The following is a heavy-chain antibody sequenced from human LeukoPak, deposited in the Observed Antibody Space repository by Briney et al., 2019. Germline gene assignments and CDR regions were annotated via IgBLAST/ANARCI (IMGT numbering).Heavy chain of an antibody. Sequence: PGGSLRLSCVASGFTFTSHGMSWVRQAPGKGLEWVSGINWNGGSTNYADSVKGRFTISRDNAKNSLYLQMNSLRAEDTALYYCARGGLYNDSSGYYVGFDYWGQGILVTVSS. CDR2: INWNGGST. V-gene: IGHV3-20*04. CDR1: GFTFTSHG. CDR3: ARGGLYNDSSGYYVGFDY. D-gene: IGHD3-22*01. J-gene: IGHJ4*02.